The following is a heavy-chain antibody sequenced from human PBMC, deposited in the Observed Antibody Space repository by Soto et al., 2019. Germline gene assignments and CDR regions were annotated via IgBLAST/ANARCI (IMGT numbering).Heavy chain of an antibody. CDR1: GFTVSSYY. V-gene: IGHV3-53*02. Sequence: EEQLVESGGGWIQPGGSLSLSCAASGFTVSSYYMTWVRQAPGKGLQWLSVIYGGGNGNFGDFMRGRISVSSDNSKNTVYLQVNSLRAEDTGVYFCARVWGWHFDLWCRGTLVTVSS. CDR2: IYGGGNG. D-gene: IGHD7-27*01. J-gene: IGHJ2*01. CDR3: ARVWGWHFDL.